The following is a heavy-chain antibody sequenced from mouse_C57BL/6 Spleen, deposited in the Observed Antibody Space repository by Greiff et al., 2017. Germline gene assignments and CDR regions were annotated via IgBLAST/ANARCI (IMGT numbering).Heavy chain of an antibody. Sequence: VQLQQSGAELVRPGTSVKVSCKASGYAFTNYLIEWVKQRPGQGLEWIGVINPGSGGTNYNEKFKGKATLTADKSSSTAYMQLSSLTSEDSAVXFGARGSSGLYYFDYWGQGTTLTVSS. CDR3: ARGSSGLYYFDY. V-gene: IGHV1-54*01. J-gene: IGHJ2*01. CDR2: INPGSGGT. CDR1: GYAFTNYL. D-gene: IGHD3-2*02.